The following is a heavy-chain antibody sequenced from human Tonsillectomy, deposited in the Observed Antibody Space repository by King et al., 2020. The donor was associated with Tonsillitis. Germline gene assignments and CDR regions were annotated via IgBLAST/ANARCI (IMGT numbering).Heavy chain of an antibody. J-gene: IGHJ6*02. CDR1: GGSVSSGSYY. CDR3: AGDETFSVGPTYYYYGMDV. Sequence: QLQESGPGLVKPSETLSLTCTVSGGSVSSGSYYWSWIRQPPGKGLEWIGYIYYSGSTNYNPSLKSRVTISVDTSKNQFSLKLSSVTAADTAVYYCAGDETFSVGPTYYYYGMDVWGQGTTVTVSS. CDR2: IYYSGST. V-gene: IGHV4-61*01.